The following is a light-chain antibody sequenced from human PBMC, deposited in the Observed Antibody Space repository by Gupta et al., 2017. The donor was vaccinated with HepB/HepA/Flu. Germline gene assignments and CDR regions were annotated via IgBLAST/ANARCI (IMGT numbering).Light chain of an antibody. CDR1: QGISSY. Sequence: THPPSFLSASVGDRVTITCRASQGISSYLEWYQQKPGKAPNLLIYAASTVKSGVPSRFSGSGSGTEFTLTISSRQPEDFANYYCQQRNSYPLTFGQGTRLEIK. V-gene: IGKV1-9*01. CDR3: QQRNSYPLT. J-gene: IGKJ5*01. CDR2: AAS.